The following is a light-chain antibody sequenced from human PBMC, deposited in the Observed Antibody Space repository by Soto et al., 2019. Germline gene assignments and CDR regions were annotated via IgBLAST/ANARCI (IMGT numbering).Light chain of an antibody. CDR3: QQLNSYPLT. V-gene: IGKV3-20*01. J-gene: IGKJ4*01. CDR2: SAS. Sequence: EVVLTQSPGTLSLSPGERVTLSCRASQSVASSYLAWYQQKPGRAPRLLFYSASSRATGIPDRFSGSGSGTDFTLTISRLEPEDFAVYYCQQLNSYPLTFGGGTKVEIK. CDR1: QSVASSY.